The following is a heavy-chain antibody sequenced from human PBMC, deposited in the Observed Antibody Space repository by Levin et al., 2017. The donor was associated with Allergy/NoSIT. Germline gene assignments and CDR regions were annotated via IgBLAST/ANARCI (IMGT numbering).Heavy chain of an antibody. CDR3: ARSRGPLAYYYGMDG. CDR1: GFIFSNSA. D-gene: IGHD2-2*01. CDR2: ISYDGSDK. Sequence: GGSLRLSCAGSGFIFSNSAIHWVRQAPGKGLEWVAVISYDGSDKYYADSVKGRFTISRDNSKNTMYLQMNSPRAEDTAVYYCARSRGPLAYYYGMDGWGQGTTVTVSS. V-gene: IGHV3-30*04. J-gene: IGHJ6*02.